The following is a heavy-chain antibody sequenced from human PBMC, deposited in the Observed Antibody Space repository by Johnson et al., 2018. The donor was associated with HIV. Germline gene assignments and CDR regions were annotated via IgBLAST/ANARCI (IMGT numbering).Heavy chain of an antibody. V-gene: IGHV3-11*04. CDR3: ARAGRLGYCSGGSCYSPAFDI. CDR2: ISSSGSTI. D-gene: IGHD2-15*01. J-gene: IGHJ3*02. CDR1: GFTFSDYY. Sequence: QEQLVESGGGVVQPGRSLRLSCAASGFTFSDYYMSWIRQAPGKGLEWVSYISSSGSTIYYADSVKGRFTISRDNAKNSLYLQMNSLRAEDTAVYYCARAGRLGYCSGGSCYSPAFDIWGQGTMVTVA.